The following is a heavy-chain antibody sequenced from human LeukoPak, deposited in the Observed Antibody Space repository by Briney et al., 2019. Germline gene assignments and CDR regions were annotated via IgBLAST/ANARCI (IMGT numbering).Heavy chain of an antibody. Sequence: SETLSLTCTVSGGSVSSGSYYWSWIRQPPGKGLEWIGYIYYSGSTNYNPSLKSRVTISVDTSKNQFSLKLSSVTAADTAVYYCARDYRSYTYYYYGMDVWGQGTTVTVSS. CDR1: GGSVSSGSYY. D-gene: IGHD1-26*01. V-gene: IGHV4-61*01. CDR3: ARDYRSYTYYYYGMDV. CDR2: IYYSGST. J-gene: IGHJ6*02.